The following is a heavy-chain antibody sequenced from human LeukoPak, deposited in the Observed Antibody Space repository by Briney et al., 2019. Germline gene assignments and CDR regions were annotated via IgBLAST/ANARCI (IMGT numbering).Heavy chain of an antibody. D-gene: IGHD2-15*01. V-gene: IGHV3-23*01. CDR3: GKIRLDSATGY. CDR1: GFSFGAHG. J-gene: IGHJ4*02. CDR2: IGGSGATI. Sequence: GGSLRLSCAASGFSFGAHGMNWVRQVPGKGLEWVSAIGGSGATIYYADSVRGRFTISRDNFKNTMYLQMNSLRAEDTAVYYCGKIRLDSATGYWGQGTLVTVPS.